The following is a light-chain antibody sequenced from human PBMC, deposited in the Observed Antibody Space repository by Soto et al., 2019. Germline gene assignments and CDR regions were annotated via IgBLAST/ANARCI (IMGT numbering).Light chain of an antibody. J-gene: IGKJ1*01. CDR3: QQYGSSPWT. Sequence: EIVMTQSPATLSVSPGERATLSWTASQSVSNSHLAWHQQKPGQAPRLLIFGVSSRAAGIPDRFSGSGSGTDFTLTISRLEPEDFAVYYCQQYGSSPWTFGQGTKVDIK. V-gene: IGKV3-20*01. CDR1: QSVSNSH. CDR2: GVS.